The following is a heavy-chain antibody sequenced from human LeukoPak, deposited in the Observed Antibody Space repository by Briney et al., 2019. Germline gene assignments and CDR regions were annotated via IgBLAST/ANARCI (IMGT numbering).Heavy chain of an antibody. CDR2: IRYDGSNK. CDR1: GFTFSSYG. Sequence: PGGSLRLSRAASGFTFSSYGMHWVRQAPGKGLEWVAFIRYDGSNKYYADSVKGRFTISRDNSKNTLYLQMNSLRAEDTAVYYCAKAPSGYDSSGYYYGFDYWGQGTLVTVSS. V-gene: IGHV3-30*02. D-gene: IGHD3-22*01. J-gene: IGHJ4*02. CDR3: AKAPSGYDSSGYYYGFDY.